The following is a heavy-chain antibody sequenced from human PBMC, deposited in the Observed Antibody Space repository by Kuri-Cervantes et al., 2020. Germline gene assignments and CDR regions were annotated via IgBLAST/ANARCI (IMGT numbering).Heavy chain of an antibody. CDR1: GYIFNTYA. CDR3: ARQRRDWGDGGIHFDY. Sequence: ASVKVSCKPSGYIFNTYAVYWVRQAPGQRLEWMGWINTDSGETKYSQEFSGRLTITRDTSASTAYMELRSLRSDDTAVYYCARQRRDWGDGGIHFDYWGQGTLVTVSS. D-gene: IGHD4-23*01. V-gene: IGHV1-3*04. CDR2: INTDSGET. J-gene: IGHJ4*02.